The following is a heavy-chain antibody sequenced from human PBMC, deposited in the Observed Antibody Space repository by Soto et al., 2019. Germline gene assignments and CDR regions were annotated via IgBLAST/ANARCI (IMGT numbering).Heavy chain of an antibody. CDR3: ARKGGEDYYDSSGLNWFDP. Sequence: GGSLRLSCAASGFTFSSYSMNWVRQAPGKGLEWVSYISSSSSTIYYADSVKGRFTISRDNAKNSLYLQMNSLRDEDTAVYYCARKGGEDYYDSSGLNWFDPWGQGTLVTVSS. CDR2: ISSSSSTI. V-gene: IGHV3-48*02. J-gene: IGHJ5*02. D-gene: IGHD3-22*01. CDR1: GFTFSSYS.